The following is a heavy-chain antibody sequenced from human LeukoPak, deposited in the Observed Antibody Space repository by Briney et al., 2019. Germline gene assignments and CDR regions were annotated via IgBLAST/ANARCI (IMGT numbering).Heavy chain of an antibody. CDR2: INHSGST. CDR1: GGSFSGYY. Sequence: SETLSLTCAVYGGSFSGYYWSWIRQPPGKGLEWIGEINHSGSTNYNPALKSRFTISVDTSKNQFSLKLSSVTAADTAVYYCARALGYCSSTSCRDMDVWSQGTTVTVSS. D-gene: IGHD2-2*01. J-gene: IGHJ6*02. V-gene: IGHV4-34*01. CDR3: ARALGYCSSTSCRDMDV.